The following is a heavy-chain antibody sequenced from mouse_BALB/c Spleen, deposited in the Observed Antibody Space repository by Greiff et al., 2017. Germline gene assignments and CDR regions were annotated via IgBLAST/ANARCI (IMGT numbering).Heavy chain of an antibody. Sequence: EVMLVESGGGLVQPGGSLRLSCATSGFTFTDYYMSWVRQPPGKALEWLGFIRNKANGYTTEYSASVKGRFTISRDNSQRILYLQMNTLRAEDSATYYCARDGNFAYWGQGTLVTVSA. CDR1: GFTFTDYY. CDR2: IRNKANGYTT. CDR3: ARDGNFAY. J-gene: IGHJ3*01. V-gene: IGHV7-3*02. D-gene: IGHD2-1*01.